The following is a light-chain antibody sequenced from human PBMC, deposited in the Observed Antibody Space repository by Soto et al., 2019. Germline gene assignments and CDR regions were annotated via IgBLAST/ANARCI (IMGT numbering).Light chain of an antibody. CDR3: QQYDSSPPIT. J-gene: IGKJ5*01. Sequence: EIFLTQSPGPLSLSPGEKATPSCRASQIVNSNYLAWYQQKPGQAFRLLIFGASSRATGIPDRFSGSGSGTDFTLTISGLEPEDFAVYYCQQYDSSPPITFGQGTRLEIK. CDR1: QIVNSNY. V-gene: IGKV3-20*01. CDR2: GAS.